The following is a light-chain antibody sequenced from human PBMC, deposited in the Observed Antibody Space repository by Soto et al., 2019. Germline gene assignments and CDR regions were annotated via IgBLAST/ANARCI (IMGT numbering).Light chain of an antibody. CDR2: DAS. Sequence: DIQMTQSPSTLSASVGDRVTITCRASQSISSWLAWYQQKPGKAPKLLIYDASSLESGVPSRFSGSGSGTEFTRTISSLQPDDLATYYCQQYNSYTFGQGTKLEIK. J-gene: IGKJ2*01. CDR1: QSISSW. V-gene: IGKV1-5*01. CDR3: QQYNSYT.